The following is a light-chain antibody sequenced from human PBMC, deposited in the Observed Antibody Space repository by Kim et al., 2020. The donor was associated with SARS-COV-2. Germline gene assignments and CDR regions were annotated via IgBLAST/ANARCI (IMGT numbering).Light chain of an antibody. V-gene: IGKV1-39*01. CDR1: QHINNY. CDR3: QQSYSAPRV. J-gene: IGKJ1*01. CDR2: AAS. Sequence: DIQMTQSPSSLSASVGDRVTITCRASQHINNYLNWYQQKPGKAPNLLIYAASDLHSGVPSRFIGGGFGTHFTLTINNLQPEDFAIYYCQQSYSAPRVFGHGTKVDIK.